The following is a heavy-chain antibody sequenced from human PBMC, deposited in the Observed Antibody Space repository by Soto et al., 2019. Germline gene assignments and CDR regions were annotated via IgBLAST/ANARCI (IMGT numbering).Heavy chain of an antibody. CDR2: IHYNGRT. D-gene: IGHD3-10*01. Sequence: LETLSLTCSVSGVSVSDYHWAWIRLTPKKELQWIGFIHYNGRTDSSPSLKSRVTISLDTAKRQFSLKVSSVTAADTAVYYCAVDFYGSGSSQLDYWGQGALVTVSS. CDR1: GVSVSDYH. CDR3: AVDFYGSGSSQLDY. J-gene: IGHJ4*02. V-gene: IGHV4-59*02.